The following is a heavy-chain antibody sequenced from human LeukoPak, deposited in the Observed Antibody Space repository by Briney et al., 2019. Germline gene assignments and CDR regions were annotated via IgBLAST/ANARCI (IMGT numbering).Heavy chain of an antibody. V-gene: IGHV1-2*02. CDR3: ARERFGELLYYMDV. J-gene: IGHJ6*03. Sequence: ASVKVSCKASGYTFTGYYMRWVRQAPGQGLEWMGWINPNSGGTNYAQKFQGRVTMTRDTSISTAYMELSRLRSDDTAVYYCARERFGELLYYMDVWGKGTTVTVSS. D-gene: IGHD3-10*01. CDR2: INPNSGGT. CDR1: GYTFTGYY.